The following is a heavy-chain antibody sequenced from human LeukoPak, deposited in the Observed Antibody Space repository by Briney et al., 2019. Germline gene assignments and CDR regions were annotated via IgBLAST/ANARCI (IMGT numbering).Heavy chain of an antibody. V-gene: IGHV3-7*05. D-gene: IGHD2-2*01. Sequence: GGSLRLSCEASGFTFSSSWMSWVRQAPGKGLEWVAYIRQDGSDKYYVDSVKGRFTISRDNAKNSLYLEMNSLRAEDTAVYYCAREAGPAYCSTTSCLNWFGPWGQGTLVTVSS. CDR2: IRQDGSDK. J-gene: IGHJ5*02. CDR3: AREAGPAYCSTTSCLNWFGP. CDR1: GFTFSSSW.